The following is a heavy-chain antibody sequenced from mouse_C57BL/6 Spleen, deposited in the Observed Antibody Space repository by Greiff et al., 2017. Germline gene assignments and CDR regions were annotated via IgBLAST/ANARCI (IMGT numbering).Heavy chain of an antibody. CDR3: ARPYLTTVVATGYFDV. V-gene: IGHV1-81*01. Sequence: VKLQQSGAELARPGASVKLSCKASGYTFTSYGISWVKQRTGQGLEWIGEIYPRSGNTYYNEKFKGKATLTADKSSSTAYMELRSLTSEDSAVYFCARPYLTTVVATGYFDVWGTGTTVTVSS. CDR1: GYTFTSYG. CDR2: IYPRSGNT. D-gene: IGHD1-1*01. J-gene: IGHJ1*03.